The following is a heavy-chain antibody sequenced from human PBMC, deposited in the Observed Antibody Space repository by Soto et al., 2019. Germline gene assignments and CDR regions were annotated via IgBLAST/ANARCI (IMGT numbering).Heavy chain of an antibody. CDR2: IIPMVGTA. J-gene: IGHJ4*02. D-gene: IGHD6-19*01. Sequence: QVQLVQSGAEVKKPGSSLKVSCQVSGVTFSSYAISWVRQAPGQGLEWVGGIIPMVGTANYAQKFHGRVTIIADESTSTVYMELSSRRSEDTAVYFCARLARSSGDVDFWGQGTLVTVSS. CDR3: ARLARSSGDVDF. V-gene: IGHV1-69*01. CDR1: GVTFSSYA.